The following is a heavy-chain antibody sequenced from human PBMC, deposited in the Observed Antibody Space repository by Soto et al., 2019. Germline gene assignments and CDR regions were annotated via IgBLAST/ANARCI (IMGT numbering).Heavy chain of an antibody. CDR2: MNPNSGNT. Sequence: ASVKVSCKASGYTFTSYDINWLRQSTGQGLEWMGWMNPNSGNTGYAQKFQGRVTMTRNTSISTAYMELSSLRSEDTAVYYCARGIREGYDFWSGYEYYYGMDVWGQGTTVTVSS. V-gene: IGHV1-8*01. CDR3: ARGIREGYDFWSGYEYYYGMDV. J-gene: IGHJ6*02. CDR1: GYTFTSYD. D-gene: IGHD3-3*01.